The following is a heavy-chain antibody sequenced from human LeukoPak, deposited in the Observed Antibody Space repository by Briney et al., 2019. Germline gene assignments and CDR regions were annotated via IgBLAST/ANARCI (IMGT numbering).Heavy chain of an antibody. D-gene: IGHD3-22*01. CDR2: IGGKTYGGTT. V-gene: IGHV3-49*04. J-gene: IGHJ4*02. CDR3: TYTYDSTGYYPGTFDY. CDR1: GFTFGDYA. Sequence: GGSLRLSCTGAGFTFGDYAMSWVRQAPGKGLEWVGFIGGKTYGGTTEYAASVKGRFTISRDDSKTIAYLQMNSLKTEDTAVYYCTYTYDSTGYYPGTFDYWGQGTLVTVSS.